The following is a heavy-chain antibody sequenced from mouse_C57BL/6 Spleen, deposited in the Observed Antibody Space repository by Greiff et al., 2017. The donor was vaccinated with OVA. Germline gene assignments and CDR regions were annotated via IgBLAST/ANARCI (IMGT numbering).Heavy chain of an antibody. CDR2: IWSGGST. CDR1: GFSLTSYG. Sequence: VQLQESGPGLVQPSQSLSITCTVSGFSLTSYGVHWVRQSPGKGLEWLGVIWSGGSTDYNAAFISRLSISKDNSKSQVFFKMNSLQADDTAIYYCARKGRTMIKGAMDYWGQGTSVTVSS. CDR3: ARKGRTMIKGAMDY. V-gene: IGHV2-2*01. D-gene: IGHD2-4*01. J-gene: IGHJ4*01.